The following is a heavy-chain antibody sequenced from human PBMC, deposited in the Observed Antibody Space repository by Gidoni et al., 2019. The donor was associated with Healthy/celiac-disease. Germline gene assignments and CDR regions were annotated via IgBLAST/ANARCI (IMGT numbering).Heavy chain of an antibody. J-gene: IGHJ5*02. CDR2: IYYSGST. V-gene: IGHV4-39*01. D-gene: IGHD3-22*01. Sequence: QLQLQESGPGLVKPSETLSLTCTVSGGSISSSSYYWGWIRQPPGKGLECIGSIYYSGSTYYNPSLKSRVTISVDTSKNQFSLKLSSVTAADTAVYYCARHEAHYDSSGYSPYNWFDPWGQGTLVTVSS. CDR1: GGSISSSSYY. CDR3: ARHEAHYDSSGYSPYNWFDP.